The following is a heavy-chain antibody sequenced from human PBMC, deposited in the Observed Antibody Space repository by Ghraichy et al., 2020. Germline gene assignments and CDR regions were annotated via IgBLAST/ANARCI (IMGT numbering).Heavy chain of an antibody. CDR1: GFTFSGYS. CDR2: ISSSSSYI. Sequence: GESLNISCAASGFTFSGYSMNWVRQAPGKGLEWVSSISSSSSYIYYADSVKGRFTISRDNAKNSLYLQMNSLRAEDTAVYYCAREFYYYDSSGYYYDYWGQGTLVTVSS. V-gene: IGHV3-21*01. J-gene: IGHJ4*02. CDR3: AREFYYYDSSGYYYDY. D-gene: IGHD3-22*01.